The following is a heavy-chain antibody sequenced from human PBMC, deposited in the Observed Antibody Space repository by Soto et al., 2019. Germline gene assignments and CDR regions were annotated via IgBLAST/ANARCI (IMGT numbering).Heavy chain of an antibody. V-gene: IGHV4-30-4*01. CDR2: IYNRGNT. CDR3: ASSTRTRGRLFDP. J-gene: IGHJ5*02. CDR1: GASVSSGEHY. D-gene: IGHD2-2*01. Sequence: SETLSLTCTVSGASVSSGEHYWSWIRQPPGRGLEWIGYIYNRGNTDYNPSLKSRVTMSIDTSKNQFSLKVRSVTAADTAVYYCASSTRTRGRLFDPWGQGTLVTVSS.